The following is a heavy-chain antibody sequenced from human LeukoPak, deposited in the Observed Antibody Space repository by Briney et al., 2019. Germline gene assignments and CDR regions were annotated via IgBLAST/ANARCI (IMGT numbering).Heavy chain of an antibody. CDR1: GGSFSGYY. Sequence: SETLSLTCAVYGGSFSGYYWSWIRQPPGKGLDWIGEINHSGSTNYNPSLKSRGTISVDTSKNQFSLKLSSVTAADTAVYYCARRYSSSWYSTRHYYFDYWGQGTLVTVSS. CDR2: INHSGST. V-gene: IGHV4-34*01. CDR3: ARRYSSSWYSTRHYYFDY. J-gene: IGHJ4*02. D-gene: IGHD6-13*01.